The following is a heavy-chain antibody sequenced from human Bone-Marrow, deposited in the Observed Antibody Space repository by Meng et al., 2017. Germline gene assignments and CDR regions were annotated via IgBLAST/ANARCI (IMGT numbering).Heavy chain of an antibody. CDR1: GFTFSSYA. D-gene: IGHD3-10*01. Sequence: GESLKISCAASGFTFSSYAMHWVRQAPGKGLEWVAVISYDGSNKYYADSVKGRFTISRDNAKNSLYLQMNSLRAEDMAVYYCAKGRGVMDVWGQGTTVTVSS. V-gene: IGHV3-30*07. J-gene: IGHJ6*02. CDR2: ISYDGSNK. CDR3: AKGRGVMDV.